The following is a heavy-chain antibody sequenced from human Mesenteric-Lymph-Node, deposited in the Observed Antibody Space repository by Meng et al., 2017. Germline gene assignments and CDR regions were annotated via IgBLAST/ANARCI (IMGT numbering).Heavy chain of an antibody. J-gene: IGHJ4*02. CDR1: GYSFTGYY. Sequence: ASVKVSCKASGYSFTGYYIHWMRQAPGQGLEWMGWINPNSGDKIFAQKFQDRVTMTRATSIRTVYMELSSLTSDDTAVYYCARTLSSMYYYDSPFDYWGQGTLVTVSS. CDR3: ARTLSSMYYYDSPFDY. V-gene: IGHV1-2*02. D-gene: IGHD3-22*01. CDR2: INPNSGDK.